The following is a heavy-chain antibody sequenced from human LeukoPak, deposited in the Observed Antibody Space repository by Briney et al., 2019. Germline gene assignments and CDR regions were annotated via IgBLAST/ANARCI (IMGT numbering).Heavy chain of an antibody. CDR2: ISSSSSYI. CDR3: ARDYEIY. V-gene: IGHV3-21*01. J-gene: IGHJ4*02. D-gene: IGHD5-12*01. CDR1: GFTFSSYS. Sequence: GSLRLACAASGFTFSSYSMNWVRQAPGKGLEWVSSISSSSSYIYYGDSVKGRFTISRDNAKDSLYLQMNSLRAEDTAVYYCARDYEIYWGQGTLVTVSS.